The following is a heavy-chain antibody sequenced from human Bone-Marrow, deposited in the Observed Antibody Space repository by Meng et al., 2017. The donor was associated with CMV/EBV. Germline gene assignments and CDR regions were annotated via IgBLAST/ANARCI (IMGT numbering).Heavy chain of an antibody. CDR3: ARGIVGAHDAFDI. CDR1: GFTFSSYS. J-gene: IGHJ3*02. Sequence: GGSLRLSCAASGFTFSSYSINWVRQAPGKGLEWVAVISYDGSNKYYADSVKGRFTISRDNAKNSLYLQMNSLRAEDTAVYYCARGIVGAHDAFDIWGQGTMVTVSS. V-gene: IGHV3-30*03. D-gene: IGHD1-26*01. CDR2: ISYDGSNK.